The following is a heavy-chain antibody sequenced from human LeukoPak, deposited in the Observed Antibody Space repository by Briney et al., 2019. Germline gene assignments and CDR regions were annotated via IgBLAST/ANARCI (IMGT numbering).Heavy chain of an antibody. D-gene: IGHD4-11*01. V-gene: IGHV1-2*02. J-gene: IGHJ4*02. CDR1: GYTFTDYY. CDR3: ARQQGLQNLNFDY. Sequence: ASVKVSCKASGYTFTDYYMHWVRQAPGQGLEWMGWINPNSGGTNYAQKFQGRVTMTRDTSISTAYMELSRLRSEDTAVYYCARQQGLQNLNFDYWGQGTLVTVSS. CDR2: INPNSGGT.